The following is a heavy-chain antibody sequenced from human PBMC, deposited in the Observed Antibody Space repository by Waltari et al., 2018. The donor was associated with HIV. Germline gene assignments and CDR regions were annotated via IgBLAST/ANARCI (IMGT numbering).Heavy chain of an antibody. CDR2: MKPNSGNT. CDR1: GYNFINFD. CDR3: ARNSSGKGNRYFYYGLDV. J-gene: IGHJ6*02. V-gene: IGHV1-8*02. Sequence: QVHLVQSGPEVKRPGASVKISCKAYGYNFINFDVNWVRQAAGQGPEWLGWMKPNSGNTASPYIFEERVTMTRDVSTDTAYLEMSGLTPEDTAIYYCARNSSGKGNRYFYYGLDVWGQGTPVTV. D-gene: IGHD3-22*01.